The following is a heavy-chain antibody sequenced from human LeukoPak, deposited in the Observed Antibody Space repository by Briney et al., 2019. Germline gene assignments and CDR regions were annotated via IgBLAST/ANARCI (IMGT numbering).Heavy chain of an antibody. CDR2: ISGSGGST. CDR1: GFTFSSYS. D-gene: IGHD6-13*01. Sequence: GGSLRLSCAASGFTFSSYSMNWVRQAPGKGLEWVSAISGSGGSTYYADSVKGRFTISRDNSKNTLYLQMNSLRAEDTAVYYCAKDSGIAAAPGAFDIWGQGTMVTVSS. V-gene: IGHV3-23*01. J-gene: IGHJ3*02. CDR3: AKDSGIAAAPGAFDI.